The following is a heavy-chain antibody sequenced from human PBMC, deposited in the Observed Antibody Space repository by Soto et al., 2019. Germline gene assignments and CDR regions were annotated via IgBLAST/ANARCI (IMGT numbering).Heavy chain of an antibody. CDR3: AKEEEVAVAGIVLTKFDY. CDR1: GFTFSSYA. D-gene: IGHD6-19*01. Sequence: EVQLLESGGGLVQPGGSLRLSCAASGFTFSSYAMSWVRQAPGKGLEWVSAISGSGGSTYYADSVKGLFTISRDNSKNTLYLQMNSLRAEDTAVYYCAKEEEVAVAGIVLTKFDYWGQGTLVTVSS. V-gene: IGHV3-23*01. CDR2: ISGSGGST. J-gene: IGHJ4*02.